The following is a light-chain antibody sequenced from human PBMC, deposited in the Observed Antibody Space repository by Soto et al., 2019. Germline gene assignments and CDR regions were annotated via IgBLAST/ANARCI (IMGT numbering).Light chain of an antibody. Sequence: TQSPATLSVSQGERATLSCRASQSVSSYLAWYQQKPGQAPRLLIYDASNRATGIPARFSGSGSGTDFTLTISSLEPEDFAVYYCQQRSNWPLLTFGGGTNV. CDR1: QSVSSY. CDR2: DAS. CDR3: QQRSNWPLLT. J-gene: IGKJ4*01. V-gene: IGKV3-11*01.